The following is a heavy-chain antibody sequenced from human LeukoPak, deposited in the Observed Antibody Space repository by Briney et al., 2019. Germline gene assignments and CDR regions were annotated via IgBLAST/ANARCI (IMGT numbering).Heavy chain of an antibody. CDR3: ARAEVVAPARDVFDI. V-gene: IGHV3-21*01. Sequence: GGSLRLSCAASGFTFSSYSMNWVRQAPGKGLEWVSSISSSSSYIYYADSVKGRFTISRDNAKNSLYLQMNSLRAEDTAVYDFARAEVVAPARDVFDIWGKGTMVTVFS. CDR2: ISSSSSYI. CDR1: GFTFSSYS. J-gene: IGHJ3*02. D-gene: IGHD2-15*01.